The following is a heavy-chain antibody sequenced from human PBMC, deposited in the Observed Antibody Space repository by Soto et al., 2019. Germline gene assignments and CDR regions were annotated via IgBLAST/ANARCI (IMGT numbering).Heavy chain of an antibody. J-gene: IGHJ3*02. Sequence: GASVKVSCTASGYTFTGYYMHWVRQAPGQGLEWMGWINPNSGGTNYAQKFQGWVTMTRDTSISTAYMELSRLRSDDTAVYYRARSRITMVRGVKGKDAFDIWGQGTMVTVSS. D-gene: IGHD3-10*01. V-gene: IGHV1-2*04. CDR3: ARSRITMVRGVKGKDAFDI. CDR1: GYTFTGYY. CDR2: INPNSGGT.